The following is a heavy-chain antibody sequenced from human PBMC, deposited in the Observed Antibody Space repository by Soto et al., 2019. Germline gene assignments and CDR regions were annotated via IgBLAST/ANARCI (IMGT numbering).Heavy chain of an antibody. CDR2: IGTAGDT. CDR1: GFTFSSYD. J-gene: IGHJ4*02. V-gene: IGHV3-13*01. D-gene: IGHD3-22*01. Sequence: PGGSLRLSCAASGFTFSSYDMHWVRQATGKGLEWVSAIGTAGDTYYPGSVKGRFTISRENAKNSLYLQMNSLRAEDTAVYYCARVPSYYYDRSGYYYLDYWGQGSLVTVSS. CDR3: ARVPSYYYDRSGYYYLDY.